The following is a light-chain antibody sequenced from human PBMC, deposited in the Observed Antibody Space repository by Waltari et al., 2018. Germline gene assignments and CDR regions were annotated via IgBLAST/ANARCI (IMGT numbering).Light chain of an antibody. Sequence: EIVLTQSPAILSLSPGERATPSCRASQSVSSYLAWYQQKPGQAPRLLIYDASNRATGIPARFSGSGSGTDFTLTINSLQPEDFAVYYCLQRSNWPLTFGGGTKVEIK. CDR3: LQRSNWPLT. V-gene: IGKV3-11*01. CDR2: DAS. J-gene: IGKJ4*01. CDR1: QSVSSY.